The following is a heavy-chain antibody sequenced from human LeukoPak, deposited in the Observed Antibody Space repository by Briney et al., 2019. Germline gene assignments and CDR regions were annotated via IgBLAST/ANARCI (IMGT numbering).Heavy chain of an antibody. D-gene: IGHD3-3*01. CDR3: ARATFWSGYYDRKRFDP. J-gene: IGHJ5*02. CDR1: GGSISSSSYY. V-gene: IGHV4-39*07. Sequence: SETLSLTCTASGGSISSSSYYWGWIRQPPGKGLEWIGSIYYSGSTYYNPSLKSRVTISVDTSKNQFSLKLSSVTAADTAVYYCARATFWSGYYDRKRFDPWGQGTLVTVSP. CDR2: IYYSGST.